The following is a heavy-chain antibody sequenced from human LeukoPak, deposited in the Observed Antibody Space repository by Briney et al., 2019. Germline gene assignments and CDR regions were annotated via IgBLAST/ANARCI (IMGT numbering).Heavy chain of an antibody. Sequence: ASVKVSCKASGYTFTSYSISWVRQAPGQGLEWMGWISAYNGNTNYAQKLQGRVTMTTDTSTGTAYMELRSLRSDDTAVYYCGLLRMVRGVISPGDYWGQGTLVTVSS. CDR3: GLLRMVRGVISPGDY. CDR1: GYTFTSYS. V-gene: IGHV1-18*01. D-gene: IGHD3-10*01. J-gene: IGHJ4*02. CDR2: ISAYNGNT.